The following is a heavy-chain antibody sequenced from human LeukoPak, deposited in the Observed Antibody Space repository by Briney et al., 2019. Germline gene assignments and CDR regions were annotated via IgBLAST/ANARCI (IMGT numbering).Heavy chain of an antibody. CDR1: GGSVSSGSYY. Sequence: PSETLSLTCTVSGGSVSSGSYYWSWIRQPPGKGLEWIGYIYNSGSTIYNPSLKSRATISVDTSKNQFSLRLSSVTAVDTAVYYCVRDRELNYWGQGTLVTVSS. CDR2: IYNSGST. CDR3: VRDRELNY. J-gene: IGHJ4*02. D-gene: IGHD1-26*01. V-gene: IGHV4-61*01.